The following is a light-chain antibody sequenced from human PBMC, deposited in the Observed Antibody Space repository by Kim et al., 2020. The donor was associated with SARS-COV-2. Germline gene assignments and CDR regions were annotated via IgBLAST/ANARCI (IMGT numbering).Light chain of an antibody. CDR2: ANR. V-gene: IGLV1-40*01. CDR1: SSNIGAGYD. Sequence: RVTISCTGSSSNIGAGYDVHWYQQLPGTAPKLLIFANRNRPSGVPDRFSGSKSGTSGSLAITGLQAEDEADYYCQSYDSSLSGSVFGGGTQLTVL. J-gene: IGLJ3*02. CDR3: QSYDSSLSGSV.